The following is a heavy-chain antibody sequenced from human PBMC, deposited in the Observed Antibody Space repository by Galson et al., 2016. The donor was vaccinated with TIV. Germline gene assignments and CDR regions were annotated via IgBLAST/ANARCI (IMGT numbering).Heavy chain of an antibody. CDR1: GVSITNYF. CDR3: ARDCTSTTCHIYYYGMDV. Sequence: ETLSLTCSVSGVSITNYFWTWIRQPPGEGLEWIGYVYYTGSTNTIPSLTNYSPSFKSRVTVSLDTSKNQFSLILNSVTAADTAVYYCARDCTSTTCHIYYYGMDVWGQGTTVTVSS. D-gene: IGHD2-2*02. J-gene: IGHJ6*02. CDR2: VYYTGSTNTIPSLT. V-gene: IGHV4-59*12.